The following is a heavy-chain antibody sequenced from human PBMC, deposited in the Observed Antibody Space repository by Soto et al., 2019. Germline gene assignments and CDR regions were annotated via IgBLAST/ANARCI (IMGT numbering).Heavy chain of an antibody. CDR3: ARLLPAARSLFDD. V-gene: IGHV4-34*01. Sequence: PSETLSLTCNVYGGSFSGYYWSWIRQPPGKGLEWIGEINHSGSTNYNASLKSRVTISVDTSRNLFSLKLSSVTAADTAVYYCARLLPAARSLFDDWGQGTQVTVSS. J-gene: IGHJ4*02. D-gene: IGHD2-2*01. CDR1: GGSFSGYY. CDR2: INHSGST.